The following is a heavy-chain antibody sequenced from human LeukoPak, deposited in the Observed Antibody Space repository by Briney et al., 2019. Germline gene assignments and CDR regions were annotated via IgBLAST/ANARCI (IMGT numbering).Heavy chain of an antibody. D-gene: IGHD3-16*01. Sequence: GGSLRLSCSASGFTTCDIYFSWVRQGPGKGLQWVSTIYSGGRTNYADSVKGRFSISRDTSNATVMYLQLNSLRTEDTAVYFRARVPFTASLGDYFDYWGQGALVTVSS. V-gene: IGHV3-66*01. J-gene: IGHJ4*02. CDR3: ARVPFTASLGDYFDY. CDR2: IYSGGRT. CDR1: GFTTCDIY.